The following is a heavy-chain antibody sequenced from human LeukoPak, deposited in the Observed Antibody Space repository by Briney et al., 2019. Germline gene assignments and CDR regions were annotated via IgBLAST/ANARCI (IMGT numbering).Heavy chain of an antibody. J-gene: IGHJ1*01. CDR2: FDPEDGET. Sequence: EASVKVSCKVSGYTLTELSMHWVRQAPGKGLEWMGGFDPEDGETIYAQKFQGRVTMTEDTSTDTAYMELSSLRSEDTAVYYCATLPRRGYSKYFQHWGQGTLVTVSS. CDR1: GYTLTELS. V-gene: IGHV1-24*01. D-gene: IGHD5-18*01. CDR3: ATLPRRGYSKYFQH.